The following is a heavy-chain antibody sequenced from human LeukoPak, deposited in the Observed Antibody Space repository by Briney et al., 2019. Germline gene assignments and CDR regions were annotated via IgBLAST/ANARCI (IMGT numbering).Heavy chain of an antibody. J-gene: IGHJ6*03. Sequence: PGGSLRLSCATYGFTFSNYAINWVRQAPGKGLEWVSAFIGNDGSTYYADSVRGRFTISRDNSKHTLYLQMTSLRAEDTAVYYCAKMTPRSYHMDVWGKGTTGTVSS. V-gene: IGHV3-23*01. CDR1: GFTFSNYA. CDR2: FIGNDGST. CDR3: AKMTPRSYHMDV.